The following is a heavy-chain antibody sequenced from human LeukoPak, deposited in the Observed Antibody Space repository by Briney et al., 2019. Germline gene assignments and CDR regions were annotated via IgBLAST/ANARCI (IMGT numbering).Heavy chain of an antibody. J-gene: IGHJ5*02. V-gene: IGHV4-59*01. CDR2: FSNSGST. Sequence: SETLSLTCTVSGGSISNYYWSWIRQPPGKGLEWIGYFSNSGSTDYNPSLKSRVTISVDTSKNQFSLKLSSVTAADTAVYYCARVRDYYDSSGYSYWFDPWGQGTLVTVSS. D-gene: IGHD3-22*01. CDR1: GGSISNYY. CDR3: ARVRDYYDSSGYSYWFDP.